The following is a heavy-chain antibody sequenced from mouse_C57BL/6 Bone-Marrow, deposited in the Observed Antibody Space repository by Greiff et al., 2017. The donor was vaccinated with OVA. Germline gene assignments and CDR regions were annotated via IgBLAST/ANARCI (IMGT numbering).Heavy chain of an antibody. V-gene: IGHV1-50*01. J-gene: IGHJ3*01. CDR1: GYTFTSYW. CDR3: ARETTKAFAY. Sequence: VQLQQPGAELVKPGASVKLSCKASGYTFTSYWMQWVKQRPGQGLEWIGEIDPSDSYTNYNQKFKGKATLTVDTSSSTAYMQLSSLTSEDSAVYYCARETTKAFAYWGQGTLVTVSA. D-gene: IGHD1-2*01. CDR2: IDPSDSYT.